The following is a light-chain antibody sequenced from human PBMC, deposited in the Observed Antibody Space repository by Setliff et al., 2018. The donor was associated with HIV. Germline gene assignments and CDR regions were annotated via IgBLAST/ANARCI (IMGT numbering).Light chain of an antibody. CDR2: EVT. J-gene: IGLJ1*01. CDR1: SSDVGNYNY. Sequence: LTQPASVSGSPGQSITVSCTGTSSDVGNYNYVSWYQQHPGKAPKLMIYEVTYRPSGVSNRFPGSKSGNTASLTISGLQAEDEADYYCSSYTTNTTFVFGTGTKV. CDR3: SSYTTNTTFV. V-gene: IGLV2-14*01.